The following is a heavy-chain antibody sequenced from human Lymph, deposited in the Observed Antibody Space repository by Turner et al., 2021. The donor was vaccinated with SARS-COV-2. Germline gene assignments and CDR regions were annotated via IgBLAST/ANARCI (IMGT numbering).Heavy chain of an antibody. CDR1: GFTFSSYG. V-gene: IGHV3-33*01. CDR3: ARVKGYNGYDLRYYYGMDV. Sequence: QVQLVESGGGVVQPGRSLRLSCAASGFTFSSYGMHWVRQAPGKGLEWVAVIWYDGSNKYYADSVKVRFTISIDNSKNTLYLQMNSLRAEDTAVYYCARVKGYNGYDLRYYYGMDVWGQGTTVTVSS. D-gene: IGHD5-12*01. J-gene: IGHJ6*02. CDR2: IWYDGSNK.